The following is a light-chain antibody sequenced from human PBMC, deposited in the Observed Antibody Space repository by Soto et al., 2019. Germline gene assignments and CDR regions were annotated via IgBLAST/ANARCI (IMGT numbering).Light chain of an antibody. Sequence: QSVLTQPPSASGSPGQSVAISCTGTSSDVGGYHYVSWYQQHPGKAPKLMIYEVSKRPSGVPNRFSGSKSGNTASLTVSGLQADEEADYFCSSAASSKIIVFGTGTKVT. J-gene: IGLJ1*01. CDR2: EVS. CDR1: SSDVGGYHY. V-gene: IGLV2-8*01. CDR3: SSAASSKIIV.